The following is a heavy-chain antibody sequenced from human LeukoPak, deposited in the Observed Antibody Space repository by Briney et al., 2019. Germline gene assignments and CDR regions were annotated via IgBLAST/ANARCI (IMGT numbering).Heavy chain of an antibody. D-gene: IGHD6-6*01. CDR2: INPNSGGT. Sequence: ASVKVFCKASGYTFTGYYIHWMPQAPGQGLGWIVWINPNSGGTNYAQKFQGRVTMTRDTSISTAYMELSRLRSDDTAVYYCARDRAARRGGFDYWGQGTLVTVSS. J-gene: IGHJ4*02. CDR1: GYTFTGYY. CDR3: ARDRAARRGGFDY. V-gene: IGHV1-2*02.